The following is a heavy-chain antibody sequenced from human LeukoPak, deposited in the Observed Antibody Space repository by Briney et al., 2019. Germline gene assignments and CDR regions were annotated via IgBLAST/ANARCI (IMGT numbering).Heavy chain of an antibody. J-gene: IGHJ6*03. CDR2: IYYSGNT. CDR3: ASVRRGFGESSKYYAYYYMGV. CDR1: GYSISSGYY. V-gene: IGHV4-38-2*02. Sequence: KASETLSLTCTVSGYSISSGYYWAWIRQPPGKGLEWIGSIYYSGNTYYNPSLKSRVTISLDTSKNQFSLKLSSVTAADTAVYYCASVRRGFGESSKYYAYYYMGVWGKGTTVTISS. D-gene: IGHD3-10*01.